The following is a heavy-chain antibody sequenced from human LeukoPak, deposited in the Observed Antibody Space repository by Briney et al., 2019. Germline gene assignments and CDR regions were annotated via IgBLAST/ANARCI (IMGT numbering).Heavy chain of an antibody. Sequence: GGSLRLSCAASGFTVSNNYMNWVRQAPGKGLEWVSLIYSGGTTYYADSVKGRFTISRDVSKKTLYLQMNSLRVDDTAVYYCARDPPAVTANTYGWGQGTLVTVSS. CDR1: GFTVSNNY. D-gene: IGHD5-18*01. V-gene: IGHV3-66*01. CDR2: IYSGGTT. CDR3: ARDPPAVTANTYG. J-gene: IGHJ4*02.